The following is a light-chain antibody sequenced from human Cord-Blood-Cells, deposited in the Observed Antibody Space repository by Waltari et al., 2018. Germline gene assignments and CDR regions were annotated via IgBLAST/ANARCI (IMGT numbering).Light chain of an antibody. CDR1: SLRSYY. Sequence: SSELTQDPAVSVALGQTVRITCQGDSLRSYYARWYQQKPGQAPVLVIYGKNTRPSGIPDRLPGSSSGNTASLTITGAQAEDEADYYCNSRDSSGNLYVFGTGTKVTVL. V-gene: IGLV3-19*01. CDR3: NSRDSSGNLYV. CDR2: GKN. J-gene: IGLJ1*01.